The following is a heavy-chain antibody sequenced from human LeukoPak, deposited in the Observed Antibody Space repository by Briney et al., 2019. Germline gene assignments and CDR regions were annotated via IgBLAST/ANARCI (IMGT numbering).Heavy chain of an antibody. CDR1: GGTFSSYA. CDR3: ARHGGWFGEPHDNWFDP. Sequence: SVKVSCKASGGTFSSYAISWVRQAPGQGLEWMGRIIPILGIANYAQKFQGRVTITADKSTSTAYMELSSLRSEDTAVYYCARHGGWFGEPHDNWFDPWGQGTLVTVSS. J-gene: IGHJ5*02. CDR2: IIPILGIA. D-gene: IGHD3-10*01. V-gene: IGHV1-69*04.